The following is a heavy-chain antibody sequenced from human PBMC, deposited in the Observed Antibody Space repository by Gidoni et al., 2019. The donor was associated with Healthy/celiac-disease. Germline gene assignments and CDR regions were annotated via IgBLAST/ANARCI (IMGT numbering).Heavy chain of an antibody. D-gene: IGHD6-19*01. CDR2: IDPSDSYT. CDR3: ARHGLYSSGWYSWFDP. J-gene: IGHJ5*02. Sequence: EVQLVQSGAEVKKPGESLRISCKGSGYSFTSYWISWVRQMPGKGLEWMGRIDPSDSYTNYSPSFQGHVTISADKSISTAYLQWSSLKASDTAMYYCARHGLYSSGWYSWFDPWGQGTLVTVSS. CDR1: GYSFTSYW. V-gene: IGHV5-10-1*03.